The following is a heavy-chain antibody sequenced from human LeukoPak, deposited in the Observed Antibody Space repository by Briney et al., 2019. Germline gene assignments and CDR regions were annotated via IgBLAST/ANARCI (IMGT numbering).Heavy chain of an antibody. CDR1: GFTFSSYV. CDR2: ISGSGGRT. V-gene: IGHV3-23*01. Sequence: GGSLRLSCAASGFTFSSYVMSWVRQAPGKGLEWVSAISGSGGRTYYADSVKGRFTISRDNSKNTLYLQMNSLRAEDTAVYYCAKMGIALYYYAMDVWGQGTTVTVSS. CDR3: AKMGIALYYYAMDV. J-gene: IGHJ6*02. D-gene: IGHD6-13*01.